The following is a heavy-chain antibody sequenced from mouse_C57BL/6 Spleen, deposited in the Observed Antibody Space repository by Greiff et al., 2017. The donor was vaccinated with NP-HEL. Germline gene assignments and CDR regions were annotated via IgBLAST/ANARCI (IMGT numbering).Heavy chain of an antibody. J-gene: IGHJ4*01. CDR2: ISNGGGST. CDR1: GFTFSDYY. CDR3: ARHGDDYAMDY. Sequence: DVKLVESGGGLVQPGGSLKLSCAASGFTFSDYYMYWVRQTPEKRLEWVAYISNGGGSTYYPDTVKGRFTISRDNAKNTLYLQMSRLKSEDTAMYYCARHGDDYAMDYWGQGTSVTVSS. V-gene: IGHV5-12*01. D-gene: IGHD3-3*01.